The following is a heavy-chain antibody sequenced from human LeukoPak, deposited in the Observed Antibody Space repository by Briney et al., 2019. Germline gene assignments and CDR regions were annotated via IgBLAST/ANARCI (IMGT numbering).Heavy chain of an antibody. Sequence: GGPLRLSCAASGFTFNLYSMNCVRQAPGKGLEWVSYISSSSSTIYYADSVKGRFTISRDNAKNSLYLQMNSLRDEDTAVYYCARDLSATYYFDFWGQGTPVTVSS. CDR2: ISSSSSTI. J-gene: IGHJ4*02. V-gene: IGHV3-48*02. CDR1: GFTFNLYS. CDR3: ARDLSATYYFDF. D-gene: IGHD6-25*01.